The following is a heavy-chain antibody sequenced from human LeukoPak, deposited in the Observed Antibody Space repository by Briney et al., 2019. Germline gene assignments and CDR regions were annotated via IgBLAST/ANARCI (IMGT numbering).Heavy chain of an antibody. CDR1: GGSFSGYY. Sequence: SETLSLTCAVYGGSFSGYYWSWIRQPPGKGLEWIGEINHSGSTNYKPSLKSRVTISVDTSKNQFSLKLSSVTAADTAVYYCARLGYCSGGSCYLPYWGQGTLVTVSS. J-gene: IGHJ4*02. CDR3: ARLGYCSGGSCYLPY. D-gene: IGHD2-15*01. V-gene: IGHV4-34*01. CDR2: INHSGST.